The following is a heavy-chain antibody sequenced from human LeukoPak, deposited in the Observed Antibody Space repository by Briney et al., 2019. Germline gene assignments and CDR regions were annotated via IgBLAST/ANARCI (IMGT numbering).Heavy chain of an antibody. V-gene: IGHV1-69*13. CDR1: GGTFSSYA. Sequence: SVTVSCKASGGTFSSYAISWVRQAPGQGLEWMGGNIPIFGTANYAQKFQGRVTITADESTSTAYMELSSLRSEDTAVYYCARVMPGYSSGWFLFDYWGQGTLVTVSS. D-gene: IGHD6-19*01. CDR3: ARVMPGYSSGWFLFDY. CDR2: NIPIFGTA. J-gene: IGHJ4*02.